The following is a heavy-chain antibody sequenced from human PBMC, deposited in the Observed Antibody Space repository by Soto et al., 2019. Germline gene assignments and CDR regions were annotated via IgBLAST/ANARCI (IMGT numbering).Heavy chain of an antibody. J-gene: IGHJ5*02. V-gene: IGHV1-18*01. CDR3: ARARGSLNMVRGVLGWFDL. D-gene: IGHD3-10*01. Sequence: QDQLVQSGAEVKKPGASMKVSCKASGYTFTNYGITWVRQAPGQGLEWMGYISTYTTHRHSAQRFQGRVTMTTDTSTTTAYMELRSLRSDDTAVYYCARARGSLNMVRGVLGWFDLWGQGTLVTVSS. CDR1: GYTFTNYG. CDR2: ISTYTTHR.